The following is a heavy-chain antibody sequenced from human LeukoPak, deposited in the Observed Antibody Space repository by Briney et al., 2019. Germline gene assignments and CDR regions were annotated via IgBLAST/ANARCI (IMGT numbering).Heavy chain of an antibody. D-gene: IGHD6-13*01. Sequence: ASVKVSCKASGYTFTSYGISWVRQAPGQGLEWMGWINPSSGGTNYAQKFQGRVTMTRDTSISTAYMELSRLRSDDTAVYYCARMDRESYSSSWFDYWGQGTLVTVSS. CDR3: ARMDRESYSSSWFDY. J-gene: IGHJ4*02. CDR1: GYTFTSYG. CDR2: INPSSGGT. V-gene: IGHV1-2*02.